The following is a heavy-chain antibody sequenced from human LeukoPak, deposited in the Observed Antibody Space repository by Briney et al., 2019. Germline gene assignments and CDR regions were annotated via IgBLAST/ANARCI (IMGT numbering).Heavy chain of an antibody. J-gene: IGHJ6*04. CDR3: ARVPYYYDGSGYSRLAYYYGMDV. CDR1: GYTFTSYG. D-gene: IGHD3-22*01. CDR2: ISAYNGNT. V-gene: IGHV1-18*01. Sequence: ASVKVSCKASGYTFTSYGISWVRQAPGQGLEWMGWISAYNGNTNYAQKLQGRVTMTTDTSTSTAYMELRSLRSDDTAVYYCARVPYYYDGSGYSRLAYYYGMDVWGKGTTVPVSS.